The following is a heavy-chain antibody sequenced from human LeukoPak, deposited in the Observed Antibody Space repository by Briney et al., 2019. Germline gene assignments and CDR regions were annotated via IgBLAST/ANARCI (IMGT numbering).Heavy chain of an antibody. CDR3: AKELYWFGESQIDY. Sequence: PGGSLRLSCAASGFTFSSYGMHWVRQAPGKGLEWVAFIRYDGSNKYYADSVKGRFTISRDNSKNTLYLQMNSLRAEDTAVYYCAKELYWFGESQIDYWGQGTLVTVSS. D-gene: IGHD3-10*01. CDR1: GFTFSSYG. V-gene: IGHV3-30*02. J-gene: IGHJ4*02. CDR2: IRYDGSNK.